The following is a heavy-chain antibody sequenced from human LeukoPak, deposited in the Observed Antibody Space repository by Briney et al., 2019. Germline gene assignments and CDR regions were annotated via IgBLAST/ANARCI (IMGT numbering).Heavy chain of an antibody. CDR2: TYFRSKWYN. Sequence: PSQTLPLTCAISGDSVSSKSAAWNWIRQSPSRGLEWLGRTYFRSKWYNDYAVSVKSRITINPDTSKNQFSLQLNSVTPEDTAVYYCARGVQPLHESDAFDIWGQGTMVTVSS. D-gene: IGHD2-2*01. CDR3: ARGVQPLHESDAFDI. CDR1: GDSVSSKSAA. V-gene: IGHV6-1*01. J-gene: IGHJ3*02.